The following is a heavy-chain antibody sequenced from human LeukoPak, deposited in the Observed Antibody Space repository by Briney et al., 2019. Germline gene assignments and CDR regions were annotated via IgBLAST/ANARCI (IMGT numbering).Heavy chain of an antibody. CDR1: GFTFSSYW. V-gene: IGHV3-7*01. J-gene: IGHJ4*02. D-gene: IGHD4-17*01. CDR2: IKQDGSEK. CDR3: ARGYRTTVTNYGVY. Sequence: SGGSLRLSCAASGFTFSSYWMSWVRQAPGKGLEWVANIKQDGSEKYYVDSVKGRFTISRDNAKNSLYLQMNSLRAEDTAVYYCARGYRTTVTNYGVYWGQGTLVTVSS.